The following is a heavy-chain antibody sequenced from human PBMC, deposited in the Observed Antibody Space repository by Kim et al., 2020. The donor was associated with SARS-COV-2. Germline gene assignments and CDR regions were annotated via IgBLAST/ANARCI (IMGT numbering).Heavy chain of an antibody. CDR1: GYTFTGYY. J-gene: IGHJ4*02. V-gene: IGHV1-2*02. CDR2: INPNSGGT. CDR3: ASVGPYGSGRYYFDY. D-gene: IGHD3-10*01. Sequence: ASVKVSCKASGYTFTGYYMHWVRQAPGQGLEWMGWINPNSGGTNYAQKFQGRVTMTRDTSISTAYMELSRLRSDDTAVYYCASVGPYGSGRYYFDYWGQGTLVTVSS.